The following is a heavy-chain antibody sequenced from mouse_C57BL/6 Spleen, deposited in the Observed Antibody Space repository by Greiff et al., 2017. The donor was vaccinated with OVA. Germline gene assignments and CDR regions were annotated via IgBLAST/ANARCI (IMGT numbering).Heavy chain of an antibody. CDR1: GYTFTDYY. J-gene: IGHJ4*01. CDR2: INPNNGGT. D-gene: IGHD3-1*01. CDR3: ARVGRARNYAMDY. Sequence: EVQLQQSGPELVKPGASVKISCKASGYTFTDYYMNWVKQSHGKSLEWIGDINPNNGGTSYNQKFKGKATLTVDKSSSTAYMELRSLTSEDSAVYYCARVGRARNYAMDYWGQGTSVTVSS. V-gene: IGHV1-26*01.